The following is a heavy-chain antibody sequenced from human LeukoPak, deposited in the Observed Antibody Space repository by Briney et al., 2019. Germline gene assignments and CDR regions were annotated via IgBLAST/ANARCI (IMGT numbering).Heavy chain of an antibody. V-gene: IGHV3-23*01. Sequence: GGSLRLSCAASGFTFSSYAMSWVRQAPGKGLEWVSAISGSGGSTYYADSVKGRFTISRDNSKNTLYLQMNSLRAEDTAVYYGAKFLAAHHLSFDYWGQGTLVTVSS. D-gene: IGHD6-6*01. CDR2: ISGSGGST. J-gene: IGHJ4*02. CDR3: AKFLAAHHLSFDY. CDR1: GFTFSSYA.